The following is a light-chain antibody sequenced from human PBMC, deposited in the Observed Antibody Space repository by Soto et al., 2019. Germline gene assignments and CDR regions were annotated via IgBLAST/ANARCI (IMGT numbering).Light chain of an antibody. J-gene: IGLJ1*01. V-gene: IGLV2-14*03. CDR1: SSDIGAYDY. CDR3: SSYTSSSTRV. Sequence: QSVLAQPASVSGSPGQSIAISCTGTSSDIGAYDYVSWYQRFPDKPPKLIIYEVSHRPSGVSDRFSGSKSVNTATLTISRLQAEDEADYYCSSYTSSSTRVFGTGTKVT. CDR2: EVS.